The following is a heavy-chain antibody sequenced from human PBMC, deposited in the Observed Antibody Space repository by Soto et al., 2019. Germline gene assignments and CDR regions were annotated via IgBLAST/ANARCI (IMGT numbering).Heavy chain of an antibody. J-gene: IGHJ4*02. CDR3: ARAEEQWLPDY. CDR2: IYYSGST. Sequence: SETLSLTCTVSGGSISSYYWSWIRQPPGKGLEWIGYIYYSGSTNYNPSLKSRVTISVDTSKNQFSLKLSSVTAADTAVYYCARAEEQWLPDYWGREPWSPSPQ. CDR1: GGSISSYY. D-gene: IGHD6-19*01. V-gene: IGHV4-59*08.